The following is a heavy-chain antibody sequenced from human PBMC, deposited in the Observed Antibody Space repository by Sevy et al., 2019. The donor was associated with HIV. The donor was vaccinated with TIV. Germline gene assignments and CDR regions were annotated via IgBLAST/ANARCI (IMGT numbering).Heavy chain of an antibody. CDR3: ARDENQSGHNDYLDD. J-gene: IGHJ4*02. Sequence: GGSLRLSCAASGFTYSTFAMHWVRQAPGKGLEWEGVISYDGRDKNYADSMKGRVTISRDNSKNTLYLQMNSLGGEDTAVYYCARDENQSGHNDYLDDWGQGTLVTVSS. CDR1: GFTYSTFA. D-gene: IGHD3-3*01. V-gene: IGHV3-30*04. CDR2: ISYDGRDK.